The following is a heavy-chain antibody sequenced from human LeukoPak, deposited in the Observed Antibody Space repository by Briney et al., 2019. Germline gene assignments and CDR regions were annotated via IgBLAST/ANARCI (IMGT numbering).Heavy chain of an antibody. V-gene: IGHV3-53*01. J-gene: IGHJ3*02. CDR1: GFTVSSNY. CDR3: ARDNRITSDAFDN. CDR2: IYSGGST. D-gene: IGHD2/OR15-2a*01. Sequence: GGSLRLSCAASGFTVSSNYMSWVRQAPGKGLEWVSVIYSGGSTYYADSVKGRFTISRDNSKNTLYLQMNSLRAEDTAVYYCARDNRITSDAFDNWGQGTMVTVSS.